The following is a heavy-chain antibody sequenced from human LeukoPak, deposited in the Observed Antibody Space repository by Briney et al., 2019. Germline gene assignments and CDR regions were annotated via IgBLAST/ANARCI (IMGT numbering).Heavy chain of an antibody. CDR3: ARSRTGEGQANFDY. CDR1: GYTFTGYY. Sequence: ASVKVSCKASGYTFTGYYMHWVRQAPGQGLEWMGWINPNSGGTNYAQKFQGRVTMTRDTSISTAYMELSRLRSDDTAVYYCARSRTGEGQANFDYWGQGTLVTVSS. J-gene: IGHJ4*02. D-gene: IGHD7-27*01. CDR2: INPNSGGT. V-gene: IGHV1-2*02.